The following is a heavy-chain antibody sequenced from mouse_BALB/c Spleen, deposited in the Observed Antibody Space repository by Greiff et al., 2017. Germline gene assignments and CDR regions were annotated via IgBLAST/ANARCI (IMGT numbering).Heavy chain of an antibody. Sequence: EVKLVESGGGLVQPGGSLKLSCAASGFTFSSYGMSWVRQTPDKRLELVATINSNGGSTYYPDSVKGRFTISRDNAKNTLYLQMSSLKSEDTAMYYCARGGNGYYYAMDYWGQGTSVTVSS. V-gene: IGHV5-6-3*01. J-gene: IGHJ4*01. D-gene: IGHD2-1*01. CDR2: INSNGGST. CDR3: ARGGNGYYYAMDY. CDR1: GFTFSSYG.